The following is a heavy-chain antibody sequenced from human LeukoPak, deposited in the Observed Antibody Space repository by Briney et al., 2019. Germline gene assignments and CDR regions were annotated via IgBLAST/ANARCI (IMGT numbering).Heavy chain of an antibody. D-gene: IGHD3-16*01. CDR2: INGKGGGT. Sequence: PGGSLRLSCAAAGFSFDDYGMNWVRQVPGKGLEWGSGINGKGGGTGYADSVKGRFTVSRDNAKNSLYLQMDSLRDEDTAFYYCARGGSYYDTTTCAYYFDYWGPGTLVTVSS. CDR3: ARGGSYYDTTTCAYYFDY. CDR1: GFSFDDYG. J-gene: IGHJ4*02. V-gene: IGHV3-20*04.